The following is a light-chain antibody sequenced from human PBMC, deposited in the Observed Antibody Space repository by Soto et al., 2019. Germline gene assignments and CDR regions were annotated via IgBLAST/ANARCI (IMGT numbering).Light chain of an antibody. Sequence: QSVLTQAPSISGSPGQRVTISCTWISSNIGAVYDVHWFQQFPGTAPRLLIHGNNNRPSGVPDRFSGSESGTSASLAIAGLQAGDEAIYYCQSFDSDLSAFVFGTGTKVTVL. CDR3: QSFDSDLSAFV. CDR2: GNN. CDR1: SSNIGAVYD. V-gene: IGLV1-40*01. J-gene: IGLJ1*01.